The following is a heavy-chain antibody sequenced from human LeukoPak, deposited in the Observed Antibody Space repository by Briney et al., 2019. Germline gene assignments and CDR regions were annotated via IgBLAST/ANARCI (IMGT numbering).Heavy chain of an antibody. CDR2: IVVGSGNT. CDR1: GFTFTSSA. V-gene: IGHV1-58*02. Sequence: ASVKVSCKASGFTFTSSAMHWVRQARGQRLEWIGWIVVGSGNTNYAQKFQERVTITRDMSTSTAYMELSSLRSEDTAVYYCAANYYYDSSGYYYYDYYYGMDVWGQGTTVTVSS. D-gene: IGHD3-22*01. J-gene: IGHJ6*02. CDR3: AANYYYDSSGYYYYDYYYGMDV.